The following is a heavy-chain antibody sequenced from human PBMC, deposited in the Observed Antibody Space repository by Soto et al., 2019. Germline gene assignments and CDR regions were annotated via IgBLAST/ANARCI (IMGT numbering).Heavy chain of an antibody. CDR2: ISSNGGST. Sequence: GGSLRLSCSASGFTFSSYAMHWVRQAPGKGLEYVSAISSNGGSTYYADSVKGRFTISRDNSKNTLYLQMNSLRAEDTAVYYCAKDRVYPSVDVWGQGTTVTVSS. CDR1: GFTFSSYA. V-gene: IGHV3-64D*08. J-gene: IGHJ6*02. D-gene: IGHD2-2*01. CDR3: AKDRVYPSVDV.